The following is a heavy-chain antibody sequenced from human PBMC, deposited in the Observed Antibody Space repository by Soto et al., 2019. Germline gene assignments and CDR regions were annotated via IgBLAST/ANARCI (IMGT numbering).Heavy chain of an antibody. CDR1: GGTFSRYA. CDR3: ASEPWGGWYDLYYYDGMDV. Sequence: QVQLVQSGAEVKKPGSSVKVSCKASGGTFSRYAISWGRQAPGQGLEWIGGIIPIFGTANYAQKFQVRVTITADESTSTAYMELSSLRSEDTAVYYCASEPWGGWYDLYYYDGMDVLDQGTTVTVSS. J-gene: IGHJ6*02. V-gene: IGHV1-69*12. D-gene: IGHD6-19*01. CDR2: IIPIFGTA.